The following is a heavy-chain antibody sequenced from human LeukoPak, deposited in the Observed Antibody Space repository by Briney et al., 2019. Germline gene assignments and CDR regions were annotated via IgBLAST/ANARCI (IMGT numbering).Heavy chain of an antibody. J-gene: IGHJ1*01. CDR1: GFTFSIFA. V-gene: IGHV3-30-3*01. Sequence: PGRSLRLSCAASGFTFSIFAMHWVRQAPGKGLEWLALISYDGSNKYYAASVKGRFTISRDNSKNTLYLQMNSLRAEDTAVYYCAKDPPLYFDWPEGYFQHWGQGTLVTVSS. CDR2: ISYDGSNK. D-gene: IGHD3-9*01. CDR3: AKDPPLYFDWPEGYFQH.